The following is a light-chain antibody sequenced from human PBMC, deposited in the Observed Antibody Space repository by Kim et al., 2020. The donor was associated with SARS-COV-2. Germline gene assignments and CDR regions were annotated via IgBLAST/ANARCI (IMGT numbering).Light chain of an antibody. V-gene: IGLV2-8*01. CDR2: EVS. Sequence: QSVTIACTGTSSDVGGYNYVSWYQQHPGKAPKLMFYEVSKRPSGVPDRFSGSKSGNTASLTVSGLQAEDEADYYCSSYAGSNNFVVFGGGTQLTVL. J-gene: IGLJ2*01. CDR3: SSYAGSNNFVV. CDR1: SSDVGGYNY.